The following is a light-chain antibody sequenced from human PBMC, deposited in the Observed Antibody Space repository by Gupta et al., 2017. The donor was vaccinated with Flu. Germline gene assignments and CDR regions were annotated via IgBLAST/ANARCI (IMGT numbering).Light chain of an antibody. CDR3: GEWDGSLRALV. J-gene: IGLJ3*02. V-gene: IGLV1-51*01. CDR2: DKN. CDR1: SSNSGNNY. Sequence: RVTISCFGRSSNSGNNYYPCYQKPPGTAPKRSIEDKNQRPCGIHDGFSGSKSGKSATLGIRGLQAEEEAEYYGGEWDGSLRALVFGGGTKLTVL.